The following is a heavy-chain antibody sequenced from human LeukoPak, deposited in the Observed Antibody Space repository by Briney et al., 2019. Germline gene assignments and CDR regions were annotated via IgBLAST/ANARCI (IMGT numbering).Heavy chain of an antibody. V-gene: IGHV3-11*01. Sequence: GGSLRLSCAASGFTFSDYYMSWIRQAPGKGLEWVSYISSSGSTIYYADSVKGRFTISRDNAKNSPYLQMNSLRAEDTAVYYCARVWSGYYYYYMDVWGKGTTVTVSS. CDR3: ARVWSGYYYYYMDV. D-gene: IGHD3-3*01. CDR2: ISSSGSTI. CDR1: GFTFSDYY. J-gene: IGHJ6*03.